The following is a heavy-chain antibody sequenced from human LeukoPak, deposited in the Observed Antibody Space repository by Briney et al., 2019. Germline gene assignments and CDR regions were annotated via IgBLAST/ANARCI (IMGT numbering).Heavy chain of an antibody. D-gene: IGHD3-22*01. CDR1: GGSFSGYY. CDR2: INHSGST. V-gene: IGHV4-34*01. CDR3: ARGRPFTMIVVVITTPYYFDY. Sequence: PSETLSLTCAVYGGSFSGYYWSWIRQPPGKGLEWIGEINHSGSTNYNPSLKSRVTISVDTSKNQFSLKLSSVTAADTAVYYCARGRPFTMIVVVITTPYYFDYWGQGTLVTVSS. J-gene: IGHJ4*02.